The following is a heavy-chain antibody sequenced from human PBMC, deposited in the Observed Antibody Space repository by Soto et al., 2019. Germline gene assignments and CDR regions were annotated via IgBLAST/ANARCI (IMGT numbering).Heavy chain of an antibody. D-gene: IGHD3-10*02. CDR3: ARDLFPYYFDY. Sequence: PGGSLRLSCAAYGFTFSSYGMHWVRQAPGKGLEWVAVIWYDGSNKYYADSVKGRFTISRDNSKNTPYLQMNSLRAEDTAVYYCARDLFPYYFDYWGQGTLVTVSS. CDR2: IWYDGSNK. J-gene: IGHJ4*02. CDR1: GFTFSSYG. V-gene: IGHV3-33*01.